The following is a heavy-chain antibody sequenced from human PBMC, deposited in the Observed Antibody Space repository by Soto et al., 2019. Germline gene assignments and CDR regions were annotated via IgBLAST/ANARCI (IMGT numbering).Heavy chain of an antibody. CDR2: INSDGGNT. Sequence: VGSLRLSCAASGFTFSSYWMHWVRQAPGEGLVWVSRINSDGGNTNYADSVKGRFTISRDNAKNTLYLQMNSLTAEDTAVYYCVFAPAYGSNRFDYWGQGTLVTVSS. CDR1: GFTFSSYW. V-gene: IGHV3-74*01. J-gene: IGHJ4*02. CDR3: VFAPAYGSNRFDY. D-gene: IGHD2-2*01.